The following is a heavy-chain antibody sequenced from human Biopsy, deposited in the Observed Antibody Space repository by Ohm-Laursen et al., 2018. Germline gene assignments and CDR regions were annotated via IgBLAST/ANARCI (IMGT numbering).Heavy chain of an antibody. CDR3: VRLNRRGNIIFFDY. CDR1: GGSITADF. V-gene: IGHV4-59*08. Sequence: GTLSLTCTVSGGSITADFRTWIRQTPGERLEWIGYRFHSGSPMYNPSLKSRVTISEDTSKSQFSLTLTSVTAADTAVYYCVRLNRRGNIIFFDYWGRGTLVTVSS. CDR2: RFHSGSP. D-gene: IGHD3/OR15-3a*01. J-gene: IGHJ4*02.